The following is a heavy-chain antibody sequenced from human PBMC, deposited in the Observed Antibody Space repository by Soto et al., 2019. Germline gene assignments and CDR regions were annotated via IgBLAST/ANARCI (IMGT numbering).Heavy chain of an antibody. D-gene: IGHD2-15*01. J-gene: IGHJ4*02. V-gene: IGHV3-43*01. CDR2: ISWDGGST. CDR3: AKDMGGGSGPAPDY. Sequence: GGSLRLSCAASGFTFDDYTMHWVRQAPGKGLEWVSLISWDGGSTYYADSVKGRFTISRDNSKNSLYLQMNSLRTEDTALYYCAKDMGGGSGPAPDYWGQGTLVTVSS. CDR1: GFTFDDYT.